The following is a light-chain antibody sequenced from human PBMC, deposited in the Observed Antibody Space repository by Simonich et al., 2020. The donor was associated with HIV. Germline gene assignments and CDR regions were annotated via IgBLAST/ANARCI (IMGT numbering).Light chain of an antibody. CDR3: QQYYSTPPT. CDR1: QSVLYSSNNKKY. Sequence: DIVMTQSQDSLAVCLGERATIKYKSSQSVLYSSNNKKYLAGYQQKPGQPPKLLIYWASTRESGVPDRFSSSGSGTDFTLTISSLQAEDVAVYYCQQYYSTPPTFGQGTKVEIK. V-gene: IGKV4-1*01. J-gene: IGKJ1*01. CDR2: WAS.